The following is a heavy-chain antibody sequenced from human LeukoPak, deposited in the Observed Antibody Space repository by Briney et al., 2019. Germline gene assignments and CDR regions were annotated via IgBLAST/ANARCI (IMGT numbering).Heavy chain of an antibody. J-gene: IGHJ5*01. CDR2: IDPSDSYT. V-gene: IGHV5-10-1*01. D-gene: IGHD6-19*01. Sequence: GESLKISCRGSGYSFTSYWISWVRQMPGKGLEWMGRIDPSDSYTNHSPSFQGHVTISADKSISTAYLQWSSLKASDTAMYYCARHLYSSGWYSWFDSWGQGTLVTVSS. CDR1: GYSFTSYW. CDR3: ARHLYSSGWYSWFDS.